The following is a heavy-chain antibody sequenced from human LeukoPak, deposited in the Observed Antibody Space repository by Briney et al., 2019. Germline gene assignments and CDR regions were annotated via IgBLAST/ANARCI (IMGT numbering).Heavy chain of an antibody. CDR1: GGTFSSYA. V-gene: IGHV1-69*05. J-gene: IGHJ4*02. D-gene: IGHD1-26*01. CDR2: IIPIFGTA. CDR3: ARGRWVGTTQAYYLDF. Sequence: SVKVSCKASGGTFSSYAISWVRQAPGQGLEWMGGIIPIFGTANYAQKFQGRVTIARDTSASTVYMELSSLTSADTATYYCARGRWVGTTQAYYLDFWGQGTLVTVSS.